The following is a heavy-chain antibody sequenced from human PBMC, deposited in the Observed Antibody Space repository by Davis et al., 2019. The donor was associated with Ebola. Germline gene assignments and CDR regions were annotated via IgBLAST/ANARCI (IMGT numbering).Heavy chain of an antibody. V-gene: IGHV3-74*01. J-gene: IGHJ4*02. CDR3: ARGRGDCWSTTCYIDY. Sequence: GESLKISCAASGFTFSSYDMHWVRQAPGKGLVWVSRSNSDGSSTTYADSVKGRFTISRDNAKNTLYLQMNSLSAEDTAVYYCARGRGDCWSTTCYIDYWGQGTLVTVSS. CDR2: SNSDGSST. CDR1: GFTFSSYD. D-gene: IGHD2-2*02.